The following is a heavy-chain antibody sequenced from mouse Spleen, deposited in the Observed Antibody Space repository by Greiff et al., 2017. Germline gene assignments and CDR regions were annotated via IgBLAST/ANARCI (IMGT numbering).Heavy chain of an antibody. J-gene: IGHJ4*01. V-gene: IGHV1-18*01. CDR2: INPNNGGT. Sequence: EVKLQESGPELVKPGASVKIPCKASGYTFTDYNMDWVKQSHGKSLEWIGDINPNNGGTIYNQKFKGKATLTVDKSYSTAYMELRSLTSEDTAVYYCARSYYYDGSYDYAMDYWGQGTSVTVSS. D-gene: IGHD1-1*01. CDR1: GYTFTDYN. CDR3: ARSYYYDGSYDYAMDY.